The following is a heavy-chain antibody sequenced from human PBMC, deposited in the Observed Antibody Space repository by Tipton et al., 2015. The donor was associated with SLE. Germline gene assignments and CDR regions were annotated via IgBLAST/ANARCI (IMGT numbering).Heavy chain of an antibody. CDR2: FYFSGSS. CDR1: GVSISTYY. Sequence: TLSLTCSVSGVSISTYYWSWIRQSPGKGLEWIGFFYFSGSSQYNPSLKSRVAISADTSNNKFSLELRSVTAADTAVYYCARHLGVIVAFAVWGQGTVLTVSS. D-gene: IGHD3-10*01. V-gene: IGHV4-59*01. CDR3: ARHLGVIVAFAV. J-gene: IGHJ3*01.